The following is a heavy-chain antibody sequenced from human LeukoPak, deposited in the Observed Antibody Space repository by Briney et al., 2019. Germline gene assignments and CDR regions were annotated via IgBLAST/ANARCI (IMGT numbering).Heavy chain of an antibody. D-gene: IGHD3-22*01. V-gene: IGHV3-23*01. J-gene: IGHJ3*02. CDR2: ISGSGGST. CDR1: GFTFRSYA. CDR3: AKFHYYDSIGYYNKVLDGFDI. Sequence: PGGSLRLSGGASGFTFRSYAMSWVRQAPGKGLEWVSAISGSGGSTYYADSVKGRFTISRDNSKNPLYLQMNSLRPEDTASSYCAKFHYYDSIGYYNKVLDGFDIWGQGTMVTVSS.